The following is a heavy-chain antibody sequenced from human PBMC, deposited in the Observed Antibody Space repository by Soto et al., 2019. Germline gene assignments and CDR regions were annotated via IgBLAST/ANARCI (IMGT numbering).Heavy chain of an antibody. CDR3: AREYTAWPLAYGLDV. CDR1: GFTFSTYS. J-gene: IGHJ6*02. CDR2: ISSRSDI. D-gene: IGHD2-2*02. V-gene: IGHV3-21*01. Sequence: GGSLRLSCVGSGFTFSTYSINWVRQAPGKGLEWVSSISSRSDIYYADSVKGRFTSSRDNAKNSVSLQMNSLRAEDTAVYYCAREYTAWPLAYGLDVWGQGTTVTVSS.